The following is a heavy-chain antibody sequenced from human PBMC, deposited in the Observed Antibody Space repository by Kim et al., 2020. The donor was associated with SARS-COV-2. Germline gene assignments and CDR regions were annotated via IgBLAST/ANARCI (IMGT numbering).Heavy chain of an antibody. CDR1: GFTFSGSA. CDR3: SGPYSSSWYGLNY. CDR2: IRSKANSYAT. J-gene: IGHJ4*02. V-gene: IGHV3-73*01. D-gene: IGHD6-13*01. Sequence: GGSLTLSCAASGFTFSGSAMHWVRQASGKGLEWVGRIRSKANSYATEYAASVKGRFTISRDDSKNTAYLQMNSLKTEDTAVYYCSGPYSSSWYGLNYWGQGTLVTVSS.